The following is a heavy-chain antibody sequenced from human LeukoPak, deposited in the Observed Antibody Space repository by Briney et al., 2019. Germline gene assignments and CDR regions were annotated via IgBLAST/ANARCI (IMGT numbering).Heavy chain of an antibody. J-gene: IGHJ6*02. CDR2: IYSNGST. Sequence: PSETLSLTCVVSGGPISPYYWSWIRQPAGKGLEWIGRIYSNGSTNYNPSVKSRVTMSVDTSKNQFSLKVSSVTAADTAVYYCVRAAGAYALDVWGQGITVTVSS. V-gene: IGHV4-4*07. D-gene: IGHD7-27*01. CDR3: VRAAGAYALDV. CDR1: GGPISPYY.